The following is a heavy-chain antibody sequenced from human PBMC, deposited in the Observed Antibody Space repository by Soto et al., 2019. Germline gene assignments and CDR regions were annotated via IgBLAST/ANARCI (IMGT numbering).Heavy chain of an antibody. D-gene: IGHD4-17*01. J-gene: IGHJ5*02. CDR2: IYHIGGT. CDR3: ARTMTTSGWFDP. Sequence: SETLSLTCAVSGGPTTSGVYSWSWIRQPPGNGLEWIGYIYHIGGTYYNPSLKSRVTLSIDRTKKQFSLKLKSVTAADTAVYFCARTMTTSGWFDPWGQGTLVTV. V-gene: IGHV4-30-2*01. CDR1: GGPTTSGVYS.